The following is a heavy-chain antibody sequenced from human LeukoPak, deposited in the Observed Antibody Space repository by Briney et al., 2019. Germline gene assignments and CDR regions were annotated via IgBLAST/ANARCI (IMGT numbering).Heavy chain of an antibody. D-gene: IGHD2-15*01. J-gene: IGHJ4*02. CDR3: ARDRNCIGGNCYEYIY. Sequence: GGSLRLSCAASGFTFSSYAMSWVRQAPGKGLEWVSVIYSGGSTSYADSVKGRFTISRDNSKNTVFLQMNSLRAEDTAVYYCARDRNCIGGNCYEYIYWGQGTLVTVSS. CDR1: GFTFSSYA. CDR2: IYSGGST. V-gene: IGHV3-66*01.